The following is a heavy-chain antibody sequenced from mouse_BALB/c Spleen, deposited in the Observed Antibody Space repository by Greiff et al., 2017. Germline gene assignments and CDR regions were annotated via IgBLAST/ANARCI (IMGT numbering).Heavy chain of an antibody. Sequence: EVKLQESGPGLVKPSQSLSLTCSVTGYSITSGYYWNWIRQFPGNKLEWMGYISYDGSNNYNPSLKNRISITRDTSKNQFFLKLNSVTTEDTATYYCAREEDSYDYWGQGTTLTVSS. V-gene: IGHV3-6*02. CDR1: GYSITSGYY. J-gene: IGHJ2*01. CDR2: ISYDGSN. CDR3: AREEDSYDY.